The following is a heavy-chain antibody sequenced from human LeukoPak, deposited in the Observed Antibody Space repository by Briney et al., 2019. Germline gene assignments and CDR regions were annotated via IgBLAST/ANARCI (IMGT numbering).Heavy chain of an antibody. J-gene: IGHJ3*02. CDR3: GRHAYGDSSAAFDI. V-gene: IGHV4-4*02. CDR2: VYRRGSI. D-gene: IGHD4-17*01. Sequence: SETLSLTCAVSGDSISSNYCWRWVRQFPGKGLEWIGEVYRRGSISYNPSLKSRVVISIDKSKNQYSLNLNSVTAADTAMYYCGRHAYGDSSAAFDIWGQGTMVIVSS. CDR1: GDSISSNYC.